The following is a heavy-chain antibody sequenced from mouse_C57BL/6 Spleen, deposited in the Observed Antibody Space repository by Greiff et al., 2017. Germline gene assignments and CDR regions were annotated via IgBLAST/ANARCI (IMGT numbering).Heavy chain of an antibody. V-gene: IGHV1-69*01. Sequence: QVQLQQSGAELVMPGASVKLSCKASGYTFTSYWMHWVKQRPGQGLEWIGEIDPSDSYTNYNQKFKGKSTLTVDKSSSTAYMQLSSLTSEDSAVYYCVLYYYGSSGFAYWGQGTLVTVSA. CDR3: VLYYYGSSGFAY. CDR2: IDPSDSYT. J-gene: IGHJ3*01. CDR1: GYTFTSYW. D-gene: IGHD1-1*01.